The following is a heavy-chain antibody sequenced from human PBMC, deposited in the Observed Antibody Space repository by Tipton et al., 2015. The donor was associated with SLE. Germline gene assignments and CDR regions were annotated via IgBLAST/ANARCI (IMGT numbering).Heavy chain of an antibody. CDR1: GESFSGYY. J-gene: IGHJ4*02. CDR3: ARGQVGRWLVRGGFDA. V-gene: IGHV4-34*01. CDR2: INHSGST. D-gene: IGHD6-19*01. Sequence: GLVKPSETLSLTCAVYGESFSGYYWSWIRQPPGKGLEWIGEINHSGSTNYNPSLKSRVTISVDTSKNQSSLKLSSVTAADTAVYYCARGQVGRWLVRGGFDAWGQGTLVTVSS.